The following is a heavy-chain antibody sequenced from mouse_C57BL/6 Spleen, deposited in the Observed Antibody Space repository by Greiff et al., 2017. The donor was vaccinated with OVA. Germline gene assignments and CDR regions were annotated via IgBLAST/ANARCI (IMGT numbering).Heavy chain of an antibody. CDR2: IWSGGST. Sequence: QVQLKQSGPGLVQPSQSLSITCTVSGFSLTSYGVHWVRQSPGQGLEWLGVIWSGGSTAYNAAFISRLSISKDNSKSQVFFKMNSLQADDTAMYYCARRGDLLMDYWGQGTSVTVSS. CDR1: GFSLTSYG. V-gene: IGHV2-2*01. D-gene: IGHD2-1*01. J-gene: IGHJ4*01. CDR3: ARRGDLLMDY.